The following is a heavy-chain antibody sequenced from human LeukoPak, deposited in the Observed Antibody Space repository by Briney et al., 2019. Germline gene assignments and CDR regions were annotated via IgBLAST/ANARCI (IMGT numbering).Heavy chain of an antibody. Sequence: SETLSLTCTVSGASISDYCWNWIRQPPGKGLEWIGYIYYSGSTTYNPSLKSRVTISVYTSKNQFSLKLSSVTAADTAVYYCARAKAAAGIDYFDYWGQGTLVTVSS. J-gene: IGHJ4*02. V-gene: IGHV4-59*13. CDR1: GASISDYC. CDR2: IYYSGST. CDR3: ARAKAAAGIDYFDY. D-gene: IGHD6-13*01.